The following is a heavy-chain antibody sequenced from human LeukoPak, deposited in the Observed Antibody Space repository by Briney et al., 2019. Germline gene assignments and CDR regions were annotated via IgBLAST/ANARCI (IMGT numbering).Heavy chain of an antibody. CDR2: INPSSGST. CDR1: EYPFTSYY. J-gene: IGHJ1*01. Sequence: ASVKVSCKASEYPFTSYYIHWVRQAPGQGLEWMGRINPSSGSTNYAQKFLGRVTMTRDTSTSTVHMDLSSLRSEDTAVYYCARPGSPAAGASDFHHWGQGTLVTVSS. CDR3: ARPGSPAAGASDFHH. D-gene: IGHD6-13*01. V-gene: IGHV1-46*01.